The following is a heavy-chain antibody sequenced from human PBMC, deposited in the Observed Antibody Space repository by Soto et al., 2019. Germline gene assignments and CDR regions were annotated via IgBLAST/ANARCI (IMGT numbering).Heavy chain of an antibody. CDR3: ARVPTDLEWLYYMDV. D-gene: IGHD3-3*01. CDR1: GYTFTSYG. J-gene: IGHJ6*03. Sequence: ASVKVSCKAPGYTFTSYGISWVRQAPGQGLEWMGWISAYNGNTNYAQKLQGRVTMTTDTSTSTAYMELRSLRSDDTAVYYCARVPTDLEWLYYMDVWGKGTTVPSP. CDR2: ISAYNGNT. V-gene: IGHV1-18*01.